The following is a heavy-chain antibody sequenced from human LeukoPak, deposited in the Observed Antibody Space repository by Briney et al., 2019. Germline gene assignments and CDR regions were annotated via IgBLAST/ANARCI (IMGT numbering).Heavy chain of an antibody. CDR2: ISAYNGNT. D-gene: IGHD2-15*01. CDR3: ARYNGYCSGGSCYSLDY. V-gene: IGHV1-18*01. J-gene: IGHJ4*02. CDR1: GYTFTSYG. Sequence: GASVKVSCKDSGYTFTSYGISWVRQAPGQGLEWMGWISAYNGNTNYAQKLQGRVTMTTDTSTSTAYMELRSLRSDDTAVYYCARYNGYCSGGSCYSLDYWGQGTLVTVSS.